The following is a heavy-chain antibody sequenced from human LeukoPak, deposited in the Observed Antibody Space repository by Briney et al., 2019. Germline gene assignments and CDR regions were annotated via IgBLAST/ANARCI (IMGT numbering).Heavy chain of an antibody. CDR1: GFTLSHHY. J-gene: IGHJ6*03. Sequence: GGSLRLSCAASGFTLSHHYMDWVRLAPGKGLEWVGRSRDKANTYTTEYAASGKGRFTISRDDSKNSLYLQMNSLKTEDTAVYYCAREEVVGKFSPRGAFYYYYMDVWGKGTPVTVSS. CDR2: SRDKANTYTT. CDR3: AREEVVGKFSPRGAFYYYYMDV. D-gene: IGHD2-15*01. V-gene: IGHV3-72*01.